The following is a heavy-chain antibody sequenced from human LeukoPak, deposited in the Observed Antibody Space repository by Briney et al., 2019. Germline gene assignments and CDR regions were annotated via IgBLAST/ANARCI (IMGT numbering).Heavy chain of an antibody. CDR1: GFTFSNAW. D-gene: IGHD6-19*01. J-gene: IGHJ4*02. CDR3: TTEGIAVAGTDY. CDR2: IKSKTDGGTT. V-gene: IGHV3-15*01. Sequence: PGGSLRLSCAASGFTFSNAWMSWVRQAPGKGLEWVGRIKSKTDGGTTDYAAPVKGRFTISRDDSKNTLYLQMNSLKTEDTAAYYCTTEGIAVAGTDYWGQGTLVTVSS.